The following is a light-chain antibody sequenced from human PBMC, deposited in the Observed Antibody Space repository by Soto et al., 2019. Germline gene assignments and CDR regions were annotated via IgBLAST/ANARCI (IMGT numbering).Light chain of an antibody. CDR2: DAS. CDR3: QQYNSYSLYT. V-gene: IGKV1-5*01. CDR1: QSISSW. Sequence: DIQMTQSPSTLSASVGDRVTITCRASQSISSWLAWYQQKPGKAPKLLIYDASSLEGGVPSRFSGSGSGTEFTPTISSLQPDDVATYYCQQYNSYSLYTFGQGTKLEIK. J-gene: IGKJ2*01.